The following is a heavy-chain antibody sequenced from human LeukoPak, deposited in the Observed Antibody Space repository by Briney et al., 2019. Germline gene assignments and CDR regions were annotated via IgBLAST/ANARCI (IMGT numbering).Heavy chain of an antibody. CDR3: ARERRGLWDILTGTYYYYYMDV. V-gene: IGHV1-18*01. Sequence: ASVKVSCKASGYTFTSYSISWVRQASGQGLEWMGWISAYNGNTNYAQKLQGRVTMTTDTSTSTAYMELRSLRSDDTAVYYCARERRGLWDILTGTYYYYYMDVWGKGTTVTVSS. J-gene: IGHJ6*03. CDR1: GYTFTSYS. D-gene: IGHD3-9*01. CDR2: ISAYNGNT.